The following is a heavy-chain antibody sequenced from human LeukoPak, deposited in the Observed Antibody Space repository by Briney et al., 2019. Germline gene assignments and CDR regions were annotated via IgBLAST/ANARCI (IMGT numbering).Heavy chain of an antibody. D-gene: IGHD6-13*01. V-gene: IGHV4-34*01. CDR2: INHSGST. Sequence: PSETLSLTCAVYGGSFTGYFLSWIRQPPGKGLEWLGEINHSGSTNYNPSLKSRVTISIDTSKNQFSLKLSSVTAADTAVYYCARPSSSGQDYWGQGTLVTVSS. CDR1: GGSFTGYF. CDR3: ARPSSSGQDY. J-gene: IGHJ4*02.